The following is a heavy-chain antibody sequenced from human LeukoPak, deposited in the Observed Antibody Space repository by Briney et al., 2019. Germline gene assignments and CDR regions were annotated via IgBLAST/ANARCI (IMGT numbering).Heavy chain of an antibody. D-gene: IGHD4/OR15-4a*01. Sequence: SETLSLTSSVYGGLITSTIHYLPGIRQPPGQGLEWIASIYYNGITYYNASLESRVTMSVDTSRNQFPLRLSSVSAAGTSVYYCARQATVKRGAQASNFDYWGQGTLVTVSS. CDR3: ARQATVKRGAQASNFDY. CDR1: GGLITSTIHY. J-gene: IGHJ4*02. V-gene: IGHV4-39*01. CDR2: IYYNGIT.